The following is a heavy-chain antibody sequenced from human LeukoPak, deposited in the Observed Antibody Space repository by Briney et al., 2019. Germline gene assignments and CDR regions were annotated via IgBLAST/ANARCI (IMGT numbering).Heavy chain of an antibody. J-gene: IGHJ4*02. CDR3: ARMSSITIFGVVIITPGYFDY. CDR2: INHSGST. V-gene: IGHV4-34*01. D-gene: IGHD3-3*01. CDR1: GGSFSGYY. Sequence: SGTLSLTCAVYGGSFSGYYWSWIRQPPGKGLEWIGEINHSGSTNYNPSLKSRVTISVDTSKNQFSLKLSSVTAADTAVYYCARMSSITIFGVVIITPGYFDYWGQGTLVTVSS.